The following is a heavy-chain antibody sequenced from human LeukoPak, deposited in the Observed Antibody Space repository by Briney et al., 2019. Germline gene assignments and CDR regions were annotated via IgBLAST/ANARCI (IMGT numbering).Heavy chain of an antibody. D-gene: IGHD5-12*01. CDR3: ARDSGYSGYDYTPIDY. Sequence: MASETLSLTCTVSGGSISSYYWSWIRQPPGKGLEWIGYIYYSGSTSYNPSLKSRVTISVDTSKNQFSLKLSSVTAADTAVYYCARDSGYSGYDYTPIDYWGQGTLVTVSS. V-gene: IGHV4-59*01. CDR1: GGSISSYY. J-gene: IGHJ4*02. CDR2: IYYSGST.